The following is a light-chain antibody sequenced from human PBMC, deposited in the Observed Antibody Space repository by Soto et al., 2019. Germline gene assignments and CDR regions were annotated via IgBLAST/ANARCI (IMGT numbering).Light chain of an antibody. J-gene: IGLJ2*01. Sequence: QSALTQPASVSGFLGQSITMSCTGSSSDVGTFNLVSWFQQHPGKAPKLLIFEGTKRPSGVSDRFSGSKSGNTASLTISGLQAEDEADYHCCSYASSSTLSFGGGTKLTVL. CDR3: CSYASSSTLS. CDR1: SSDVGTFNL. V-gene: IGLV2-14*02. CDR2: EGT.